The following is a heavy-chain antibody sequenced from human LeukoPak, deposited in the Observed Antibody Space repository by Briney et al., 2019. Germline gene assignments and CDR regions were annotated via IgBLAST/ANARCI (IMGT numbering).Heavy chain of an antibody. Sequence: GASVKVSCKASGYTFTCYYMHWVRQAPGQGLEWMGIINPSGGSTSYAQKFQGRVTMTRDTSTSTVYMELSSLRSEDTAVYYCARGGIFAVVVVAASLEPSHGMDVWGQGTTVTVSS. D-gene: IGHD2-15*01. V-gene: IGHV1-46*01. CDR1: GYTFTCYY. CDR2: INPSGGST. J-gene: IGHJ6*02. CDR3: ARGGIFAVVVVAASLEPSHGMDV.